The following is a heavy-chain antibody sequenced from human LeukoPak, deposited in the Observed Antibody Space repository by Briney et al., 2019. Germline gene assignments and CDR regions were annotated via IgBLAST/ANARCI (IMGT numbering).Heavy chain of an antibody. Sequence: SVKVSCKASGGTFSSYAISWVRQAPGQGLEWMGGIIPIFGTANYAQKFQGRVTITADESTSTAYVELSSLRSEDTAVYYCARGNGTVGATTDWHFDYWGQGTLVTVSS. CDR2: IIPIFGTA. CDR3: ARGNGTVGATTDWHFDY. CDR1: GGTFSSYA. D-gene: IGHD1-26*01. J-gene: IGHJ4*02. V-gene: IGHV1-69*13.